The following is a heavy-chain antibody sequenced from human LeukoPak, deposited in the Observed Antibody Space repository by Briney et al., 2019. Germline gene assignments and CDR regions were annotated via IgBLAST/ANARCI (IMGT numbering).Heavy chain of an antibody. D-gene: IGHD3-22*01. CDR2: VTGDGSST. V-gene: IGHV3-43*02. CDR1: GFTFEDYA. Sequence: GGSLRLSCAASGFTFEDYAMHWVRKPPGRGLEWVSFVTGDGSSTYYADSVKGRFTISRDNSKNSLYLQMNSLRIEDTALYYCAKDRDTTGYEHWGQGTLVTVSS. J-gene: IGHJ1*01. CDR3: AKDRDTTGYEH.